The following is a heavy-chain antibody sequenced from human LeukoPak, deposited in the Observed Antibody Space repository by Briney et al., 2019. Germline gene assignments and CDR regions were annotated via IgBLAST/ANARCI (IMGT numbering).Heavy chain of an antibody. D-gene: IGHD3-22*01. J-gene: IGHJ6*02. CDR3: ASLAGPPDYDSRGYSIGFMDV. V-gene: IGHV5-51*01. CDR2: IYPGDSDT. CDR1: GYSFTTCW. Sequence: GKSLKISCKGSGYSFTTCWIAWVRQIPGKGLEWMGIIYPGDSDTKYSPSFQGQVTISADKSISTAYLQWSSLKASDSAMYYCASLAGPPDYDSRGYSIGFMDVWGQGPTVTASS.